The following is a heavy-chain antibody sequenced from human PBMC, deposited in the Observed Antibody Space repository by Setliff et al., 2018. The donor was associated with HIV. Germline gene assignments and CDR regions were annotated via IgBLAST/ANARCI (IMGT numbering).Heavy chain of an antibody. CDR3: TGDYNSGSNRFDY. Sequence: SETLSLTCVVSGYSISSNNWWGWIRQPPGKGLEYIGYIYYTGSTYNNPSLKSRVTMSVDTSKNQFSLELSPVTAADAAVYYCTGDYNSGSNRFDYWGQGTPVTVSS. J-gene: IGHJ4*02. CDR1: GYSISSNNW. CDR2: IYYTGST. D-gene: IGHD3-10*01. V-gene: IGHV4-28*03.